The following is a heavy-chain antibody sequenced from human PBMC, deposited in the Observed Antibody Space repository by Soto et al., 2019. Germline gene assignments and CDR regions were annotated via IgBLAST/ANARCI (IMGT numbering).Heavy chain of an antibody. CDR3: ARGSGIVALPGELEDVKYDY. J-gene: IGHJ4*02. V-gene: IGHV4-34*01. Sequence: QVQLQQWGAGLVKPSETLSLSCAVYGQSFSGHSWAWIRQPPGKGLEWIGEINESGSTYYNPSLKSQVTISTDTSKNQFSLKLSSVSAAETAAYFCARGSGIVALPGELEDVKYDYWGQGTLVNVSS. CDR1: GQSFSGHS. CDR2: INESGST. D-gene: IGHD1-1*01.